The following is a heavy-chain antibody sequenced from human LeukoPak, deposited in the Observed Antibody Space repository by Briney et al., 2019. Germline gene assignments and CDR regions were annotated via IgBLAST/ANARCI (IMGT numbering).Heavy chain of an antibody. CDR1: GFSLSTSGVG. Sequence: ESGPTLVNPTQTLTLTCTFSGFSLSTSGVGVGWIRQPPGKALEWLALIYWDDDKRYSPSLKSRLTITKDTSKNQVVLTMTNMDPVDTATYYCAHRPPGLSEVGGSGSSYNWFDPWGQGTLVTVSS. J-gene: IGHJ5*02. D-gene: IGHD3-10*01. V-gene: IGHV2-5*02. CDR3: AHRPPGLSEVGGSGSSYNWFDP. CDR2: IYWDDDK.